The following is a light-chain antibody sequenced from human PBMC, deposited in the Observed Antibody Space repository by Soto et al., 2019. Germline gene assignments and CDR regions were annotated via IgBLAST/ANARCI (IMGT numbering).Light chain of an antibody. CDR2: GNS. V-gene: IGLV1-40*01. Sequence: VLTQPPSVSGAPCQMGTISCTASSSNIGAGYDVHWYQQLPGTAPKLLIYGNSNRPSGVPDRFSGSKSGTSASLAITGLQAEDEADYYSQSYDSSMSGYVFGSGTKVTV. CDR3: QSYDSSMSGYV. CDR1: SSNIGAGYD. J-gene: IGLJ1*01.